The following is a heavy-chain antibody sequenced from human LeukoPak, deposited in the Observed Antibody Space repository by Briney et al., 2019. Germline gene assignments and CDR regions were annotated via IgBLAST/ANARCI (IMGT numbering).Heavy chain of an antibody. CDR2: VNSDGSST. CDR1: GFTLSNYW. J-gene: IGHJ4*02. D-gene: IGHD6-19*01. CDR3: ARDASSGWRHDY. V-gene: IGHV3-74*03. Sequence: PGGSLRLSCAASGFTLSNYWVYWVRQAPGMGLVWVSRVNSDGSSTTYADSVKGRFTVSRDNSKNTLYLEMNSLRAEDTAVYYCARDASSGWRHDYWGQGTLVTVSS.